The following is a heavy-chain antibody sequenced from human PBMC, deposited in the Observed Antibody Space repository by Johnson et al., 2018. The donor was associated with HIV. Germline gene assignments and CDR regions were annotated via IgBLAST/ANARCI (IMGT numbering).Heavy chain of an antibody. J-gene: IGHJ3*02. Sequence: MQLVESGGGLVQPGGSLRLSCAASGFTFSSYAMHWVRQPPGKGLEYVSDISSNGGSTYYANSVKGRFTICRDNSKNTLYLQMNSLRAEDTAVYYCAKELALYSSGYGGDAFDIWGQGTMVTVSS. CDR3: AKELALYSSGYGGDAFDI. CDR1: GFTFSSYA. D-gene: IGHD6-19*01. CDR2: ISSNGGST. V-gene: IGHV3-64*01.